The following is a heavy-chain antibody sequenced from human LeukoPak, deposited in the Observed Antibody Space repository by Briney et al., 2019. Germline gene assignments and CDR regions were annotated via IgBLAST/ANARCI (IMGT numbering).Heavy chain of an antibody. V-gene: IGHV6-1*01. CDR2: TYYRSKWYN. J-gene: IGHJ6*02. Sequence: SQTLSLTCAISGDSVSSNSAAWNWIRQSPSRGLEWLGRTYYRSKWYNDYAVSVKSRITVNPDTSKNQFSLQLNSVPPADTAVYYCARGHVGSPRYSYGMDVWGQGTTVTVSS. D-gene: IGHD1-26*01. CDR3: ARGHVGSPRYSYGMDV. CDR1: GDSVSSNSAA.